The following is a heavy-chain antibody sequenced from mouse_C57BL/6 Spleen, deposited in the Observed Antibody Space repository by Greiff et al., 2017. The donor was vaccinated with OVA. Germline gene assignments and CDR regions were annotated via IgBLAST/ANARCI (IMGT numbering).Heavy chain of an antibody. J-gene: IGHJ3*01. Sequence: QVQLKQSGAELARPGASVKLSCKASGYTFTSYGISWVKQRTGQGLEWIGEIYPRSGNTYYNEKFKGKATLTADKSSSTAYMELRSLTSEDSAVYFCAREGDGGNRAWFAYWGQGTLVTVSA. CDR3: AREGDGGNRAWFAY. CDR2: IYPRSGNT. CDR1: GYTFTSYG. D-gene: IGHD2-3*01. V-gene: IGHV1-81*01.